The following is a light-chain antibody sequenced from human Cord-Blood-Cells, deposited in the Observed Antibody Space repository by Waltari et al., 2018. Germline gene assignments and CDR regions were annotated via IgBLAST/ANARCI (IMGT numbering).Light chain of an antibody. CDR3: SSYTSSSTLV. CDR1: SRDVGGYNY. Sequence: QSALTHPPSVSGSPGQSITISCTGTSRDVGGYNYVCCYQQHPGKAPKLMIYDVSNRPSGVSNRFSGSKSGNTASLTISGLQAEDEADYYCSSYTSSSTLVFGGGTKLTVL. J-gene: IGLJ3*02. V-gene: IGLV2-14*03. CDR2: DVS.